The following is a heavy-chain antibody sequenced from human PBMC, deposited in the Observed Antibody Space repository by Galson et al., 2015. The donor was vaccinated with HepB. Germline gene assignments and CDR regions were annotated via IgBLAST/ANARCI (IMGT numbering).Heavy chain of an antibody. Sequence: SLRLSCAASGFTVSSTYMTWVRQPPGRGLELVSVIYSGGDTYYADSVKGRFTISRDNSKNTLYLQMNSLRAEDTAVYYCAKDSSGWYGSGYFDYWGQGTLVTVSS. CDR2: IYSGGDT. V-gene: IGHV3-66*02. D-gene: IGHD6-19*01. CDR1: GFTVSSTY. CDR3: AKDSSGWYGSGYFDY. J-gene: IGHJ4*02.